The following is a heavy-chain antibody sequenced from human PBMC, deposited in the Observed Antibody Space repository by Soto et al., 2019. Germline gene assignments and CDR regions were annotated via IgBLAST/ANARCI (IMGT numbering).Heavy chain of an antibody. V-gene: IGHV3-23*01. CDR3: ATDAGGGYDYRRDFYFDS. CDR2: ISGSGGGT. J-gene: IGHJ4*02. CDR1: GVIFSSYA. Sequence: SLRLSCAASGVIFSSYAMSWVRQAPGKGLEWVSGISGSGGGTYYADSVKGRFTISRDNSKNTLYLQMNTLRAEDTAVYYCATDAGGGYDYRRDFYFDSWGKESWVTVSS. D-gene: IGHD5-12*01.